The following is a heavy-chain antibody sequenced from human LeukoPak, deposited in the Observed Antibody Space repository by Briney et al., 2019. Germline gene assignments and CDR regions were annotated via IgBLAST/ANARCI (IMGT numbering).Heavy chain of an antibody. Sequence: ASVKVSCKASGYTFTSYGISWVRQAPGQGLEWMGWISAYNGNTNYAQKLQGRVTMTRNTSISTAYMELSSLRSEDTAVYYCARDGIFGVVMTIDYWGQGTLVTVSS. CDR2: ISAYNGNT. D-gene: IGHD3-3*02. V-gene: IGHV1-18*01. J-gene: IGHJ4*02. CDR3: ARDGIFGVVMTIDY. CDR1: GYTFTSYG.